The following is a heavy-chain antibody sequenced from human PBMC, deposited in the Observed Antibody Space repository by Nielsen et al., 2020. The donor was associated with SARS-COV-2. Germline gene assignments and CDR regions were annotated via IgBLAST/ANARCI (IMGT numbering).Heavy chain of an antibody. CDR3: ARDPYSSGWTDAFDI. D-gene: IGHD6-19*01. V-gene: IGHV3-13*01. Sequence: GESLKISCAASGFTFSSYDMHWVRQATGKGLEWVSAIGTAGDTYYPGSVKGRFTISRDNSKNTLYLQMNSLRAEDTAVYYCARDPYSSGWTDAFDIWGQGTMVTVSS. CDR2: IGTAGDT. CDR1: GFTFSSYD. J-gene: IGHJ3*02.